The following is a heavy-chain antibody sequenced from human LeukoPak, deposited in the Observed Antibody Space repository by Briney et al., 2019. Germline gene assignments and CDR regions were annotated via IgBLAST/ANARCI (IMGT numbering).Heavy chain of an antibody. CDR1: GFTVSSNY. J-gene: IGHJ4*02. Sequence: PGGSLRLSCAASGFTVSSNYMSWVRQAPGKGLEWVSVIYSGGSTYYADSVKGRFTISRDNSKNTLYLQMNSLRAEDTAVYYCVRDREYCITTRCWKPFDYWGQGTLVTVSS. CDR3: VRDREYCITTRCWKPFDY. CDR2: IYSGGST. V-gene: IGHV3-66*01. D-gene: IGHD2-2*01.